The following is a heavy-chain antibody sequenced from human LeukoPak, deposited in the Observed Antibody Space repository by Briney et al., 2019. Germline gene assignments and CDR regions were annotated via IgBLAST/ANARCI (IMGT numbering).Heavy chain of an antibody. CDR2: IIPIFGTA. CDR1: GGTFSSYA. V-gene: IGHV1-69*13. J-gene: IGHJ5*02. CDR3: ARGKGVITVTTPWFDP. Sequence: ASVKVSCKTSGGTFSSYAIRWVRQAPGQGLEWMGGIIPIFGTANYAQKFQGRVTITAGESTSTAYMELSSLRSEDTAVYYCARGKGVITVTTPWFDPWGQGTLVTVSS. D-gene: IGHD4-17*01.